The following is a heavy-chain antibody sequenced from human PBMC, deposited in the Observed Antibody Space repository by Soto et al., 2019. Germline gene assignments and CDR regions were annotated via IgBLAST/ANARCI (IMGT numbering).Heavy chain of an antibody. CDR3: ARDQGYYDSSGYSDY. CDR2: INPSGGST. V-gene: IGHV1-46*01. CDR1: GYTFTSYY. J-gene: IGHJ4*02. Sequence: ASVKVSCKASGYTFTSYYMHWVRQAPGQGLEWMGIINPSGGSTSYAQKFQGRVTMTRDTSTGTVYMELSSLRSEDTAVYYCARDQGYYDSSGYSDYWGQGTLVTVSS. D-gene: IGHD3-22*01.